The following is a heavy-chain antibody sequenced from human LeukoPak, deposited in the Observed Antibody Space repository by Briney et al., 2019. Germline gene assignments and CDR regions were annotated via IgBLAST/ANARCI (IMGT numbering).Heavy chain of an antibody. CDR3: PSSGWWGYFDY. CDR2: IKEDGSEK. V-gene: IGHV3-7*01. Sequence: GGSLRLSCAASGFTFTSYWMSWVRQAPGKGLEWVANIKEDGSEKYYVDSVKGRFTISRDNAKNSVSLQTNSLRAEDTAVYYCPSSGWWGYFDYWGQGTLVTVSS. CDR1: GFTFTSYW. D-gene: IGHD6-19*01. J-gene: IGHJ4*02.